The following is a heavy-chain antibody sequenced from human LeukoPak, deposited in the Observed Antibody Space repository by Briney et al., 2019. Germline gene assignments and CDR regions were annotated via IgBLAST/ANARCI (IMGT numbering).Heavy chain of an antibody. D-gene: IGHD3-16*01. CDR1: GFTFSSYG. J-gene: IGHJ4*02. CDR2: ISYDGSNE. V-gene: IGHV3-30*18. CDR3: AKDRANWAIDD. Sequence: GGSLRLSCAASGFTFSSYGMHWVRQAPGKGLEWVALISYDGSNEYYADSVRGRFTISRDNSKFTLYMQMNSLRAEDTAVYYCAKDRANWAIDDWGQGTQVTVSS.